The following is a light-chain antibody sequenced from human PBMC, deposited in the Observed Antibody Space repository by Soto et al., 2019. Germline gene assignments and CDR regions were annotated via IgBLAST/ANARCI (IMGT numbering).Light chain of an antibody. V-gene: IGLV2-8*01. CDR1: SSDVGGYNY. J-gene: IGLJ2*01. CDR2: EVY. Sequence: QSALTQPPSASGSPGQSVTISCTGTSSDVGGYNYVSWYQQHPGKAPKLMIYEVYKRPSGVPDRFSGSKSGNTASLTVSGLQAEDEADYDCSSCAGSNIDVVFGGGTELAVL. CDR3: SSCAGSNIDVV.